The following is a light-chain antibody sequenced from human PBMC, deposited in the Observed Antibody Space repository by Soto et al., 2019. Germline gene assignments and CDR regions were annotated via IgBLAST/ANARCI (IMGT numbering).Light chain of an antibody. CDR2: GAS. J-gene: IGKJ2*01. CDR3: QQYTSCPIT. V-gene: IGKV3-15*01. CDR1: QSVSND. Sequence: EIVMTQSPATLSVSLGERATLSCRASQSVSNDLAWYQQKPGQAPRVLIYGASTMATGIPARFSGSGSGTEFTLAISSLQSEDFAGYYCQQYTSCPITFGQGTKLEIK.